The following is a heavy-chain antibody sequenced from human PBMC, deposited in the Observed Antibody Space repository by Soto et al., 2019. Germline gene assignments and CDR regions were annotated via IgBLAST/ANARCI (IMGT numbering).Heavy chain of an antibody. Sequence: EVQLVESGGGLVQPGGSLRLSCAASGFTFSTYWIHWIRPAPGKGLVWVSRINSDGSRTSSADSVKGRFTISRDNARNTVYLQMNRLSAEDTAVYHCVREPRGRYCSSTSCFLGNDAFDIWGQGTMVTVSS. J-gene: IGHJ3*02. CDR2: INSDGSRT. D-gene: IGHD2-2*01. V-gene: IGHV3-74*01. CDR3: VREPRGRYCSSTSCFLGNDAFDI. CDR1: GFTFSTYW.